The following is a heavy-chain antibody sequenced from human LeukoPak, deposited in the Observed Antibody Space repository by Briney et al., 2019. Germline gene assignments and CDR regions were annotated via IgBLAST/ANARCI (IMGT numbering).Heavy chain of an antibody. CDR3: AKDLQGWFDP. CDR2: ISYDGSNK. Sequence: GGSLRLSCAASGFTFSSYGMHWVRQAPGKGLEWVAVISYDGSNKYYADSVKGRFTISRDNSKNTLYLQMNSLRAEDTAVYYCAKDLQGWFDPWGQGTLVTVSS. J-gene: IGHJ5*02. V-gene: IGHV3-30*18. CDR1: GFTFSSYG.